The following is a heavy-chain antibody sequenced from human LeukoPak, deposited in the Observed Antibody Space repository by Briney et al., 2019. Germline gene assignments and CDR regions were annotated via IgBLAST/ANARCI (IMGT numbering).Heavy chain of an antibody. V-gene: IGHV3-33*01. J-gene: IGHJ4*02. CDR2: IWFDGSKQ. Sequence: PGGSLRLSCSASGFTFSSCGMHWVRQAPGKGLEWVALIWFDGSKQYYADSVKGRFTISRDNSKNTLYLQVNSLRAEDTAVYYCARDVRSDTDVDLGGDYWGQGTLVTVSS. D-gene: IGHD5-18*01. CDR3: ARDVRSDTDVDLGGDY. CDR1: GFTFSSCG.